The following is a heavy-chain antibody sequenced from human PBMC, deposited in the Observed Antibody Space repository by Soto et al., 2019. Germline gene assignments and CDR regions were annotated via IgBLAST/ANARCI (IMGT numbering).Heavy chain of an antibody. D-gene: IGHD5-12*01. J-gene: IGHJ4*02. CDR2: ISYDGSNK. Sequence: QVQLVESGGGVVQPGRSLRLSCAASGFTFSSYAMHWVRQAPGKGLEWVAVISYDGSNKYYAYSVKGRFTISRDNSKNTLYLQMNSLRAEDTAVYYCARLRDGYNYESDYWGQGTLVTVSS. CDR1: GFTFSSYA. CDR3: ARLRDGYNYESDY. V-gene: IGHV3-30-3*01.